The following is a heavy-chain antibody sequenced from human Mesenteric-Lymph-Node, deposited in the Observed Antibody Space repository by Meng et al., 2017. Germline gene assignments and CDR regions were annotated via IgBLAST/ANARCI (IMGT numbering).Heavy chain of an antibody. J-gene: IGHJ2*01. CDR1: GFTFSDYY. CDR3: AKEKNLNRWRRDWYFDL. D-gene: IGHD4-23*01. V-gene: IGHV3-11*01. Sequence: GGSLRLSCAASGFTFSDYYMSWIRQAPGKGLEWVSYISSSGSTIYYADSVKGRFTISRDNAKNSLYLQMNSLRAEDTAVYYCAKEKNLNRWRRDWYFDLWGRGTLVTVSS. CDR2: ISSSGSTI.